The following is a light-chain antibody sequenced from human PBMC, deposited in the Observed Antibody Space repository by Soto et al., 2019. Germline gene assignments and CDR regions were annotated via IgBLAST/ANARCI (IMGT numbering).Light chain of an antibody. CDR1: QSLLHSNGYNY. V-gene: IGKV2-28*01. CDR3: MQALQTRWT. J-gene: IGKJ1*01. CDR2: LGS. Sequence: DIVMTQSPLSLPVTPGEPASISCRSSQSLLHSNGYNYLDWYLQKPGQSPQLLIYLGSNRASGGPDGCGGSGSGTDFTLKISRVEAEDVGVYYCMQALQTRWTFGQGTKVEIK.